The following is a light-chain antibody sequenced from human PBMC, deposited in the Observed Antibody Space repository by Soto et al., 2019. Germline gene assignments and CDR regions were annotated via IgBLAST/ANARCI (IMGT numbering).Light chain of an antibody. J-gene: IGKJ4*01. Sequence: EIVLTQSPGTLSLSPGERATLSCRASQSVSSSYLAWYQQKAGQAPRLLIYGASSRATGIPDRFSGSGSGTDFTLTISRLEPEDFAVYYCQQYGSPPLTFGGGTKVDIK. CDR2: GAS. CDR1: QSVSSSY. V-gene: IGKV3-20*01. CDR3: QQYGSPPLT.